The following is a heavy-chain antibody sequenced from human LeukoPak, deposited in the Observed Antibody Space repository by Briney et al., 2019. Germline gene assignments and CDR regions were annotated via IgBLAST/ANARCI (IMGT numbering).Heavy chain of an antibody. CDR3: ARDIEGYCSSTSCPARWFDP. V-gene: IGHV3-74*01. CDR2: IISDGSST. Sequence: GGSLRLSCAASGFTFSSYWMHWVRQALGKGLVWVSRIISDGSSTSYADSVKGRFTISRDNAKNTLYLQMNSLRAEDTAVYYYARDIEGYCSSTSCPARWFDPWGQGTLVTVSS. CDR1: GFTFSSYW. D-gene: IGHD2-2*01. J-gene: IGHJ5*02.